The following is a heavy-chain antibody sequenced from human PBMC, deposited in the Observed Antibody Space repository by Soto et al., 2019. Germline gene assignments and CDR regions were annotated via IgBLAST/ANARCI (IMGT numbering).Heavy chain of an antibody. J-gene: IGHJ6*02. Sequence: EVQLVESGGGLVQPGGSLRLSCEASGLTFSRYWMTWVRQVPGKGLEWVANIKQDGSEKYYADSVKGRFTISRDNSKKSLYLQMNSLRAEDTAVYHCAKDGYYNGVDVWGQGTTVTVSS. CDR2: IKQDGSEK. CDR1: GLTFSRYW. V-gene: IGHV3-7*01. CDR3: AKDGYYNGVDV.